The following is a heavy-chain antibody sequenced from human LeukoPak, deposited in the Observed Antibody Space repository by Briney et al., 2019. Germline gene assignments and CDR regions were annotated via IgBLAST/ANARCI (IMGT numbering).Heavy chain of an antibody. CDR3: ARGGRGYYYDSSGPGDY. D-gene: IGHD3-22*01. CDR1: GYTFTSYY. J-gene: IGHJ4*02. CDR2: INPSGGST. Sequence: ASVKVSCKASGYTFTSYYMHWVRQAPGQGLEWMGIINPSGGSTSYAQKFQGRVTMTRDTSTSTVYMELSSLRSEDTAVYYCARGGRGYYYDSSGPGDYWGQGTLVTVSS. V-gene: IGHV1-46*03.